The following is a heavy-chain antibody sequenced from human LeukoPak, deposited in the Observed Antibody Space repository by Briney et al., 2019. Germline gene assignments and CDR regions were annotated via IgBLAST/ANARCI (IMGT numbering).Heavy chain of an antibody. CDR1: GGSMRHSY. D-gene: IGHD3-3*01. Sequence: PSETLSLTCSVSGGSMRHSYWTWIRQTPEKGLEWIGYVYDNGNSNSRSSLRSRVSMSVDTSKNEFSLKLSSVTAADTAVYFCARGSGYKPDFFDDWGLGTPVTVSS. CDR2: VYDNGNS. CDR3: ARGSGYKPDFFDD. J-gene: IGHJ4*02. V-gene: IGHV4-59*01.